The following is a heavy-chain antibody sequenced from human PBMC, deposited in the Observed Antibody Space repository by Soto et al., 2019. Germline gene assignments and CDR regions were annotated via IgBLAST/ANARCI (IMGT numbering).Heavy chain of an antibody. CDR2: INHSGST. Sequence: QVQLKQWGAGLLKPSETLSLTCAVYDGSFSGYYWSWIRQPPGRGMEWIGEINHSGSTNYNPSLKSRVTITVDASKNQFSLNLSSVAAADTAVYYCATATPSCSGGSCVVGHFDYWSQGSLVTASS. CDR1: DGSFSGYY. CDR3: ATATPSCSGGSCVVGHFDY. D-gene: IGHD2-15*01. J-gene: IGHJ4*02. V-gene: IGHV4-34*01.